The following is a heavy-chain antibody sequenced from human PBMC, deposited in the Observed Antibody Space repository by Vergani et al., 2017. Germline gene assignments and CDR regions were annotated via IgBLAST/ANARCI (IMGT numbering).Heavy chain of an antibody. V-gene: IGHV3-23*01. CDR2: LTGGGGST. D-gene: IGHD1-26*01. CDR3: VKDAGSYKNFFDS. CDR1: VFTFSTYA. J-gene: IGHJ4*02. Sequence: EVQLLESGGSLKQPGGSVRLSCAASVFTFSTYAMHWVRQAPGKGLEWVSALTGGGGSTYYADSFKGRFIISRDNSRDTLYLQMNSLRPEDTATYYCVKDAGSYKNFFDSWGQGTLVTVSS.